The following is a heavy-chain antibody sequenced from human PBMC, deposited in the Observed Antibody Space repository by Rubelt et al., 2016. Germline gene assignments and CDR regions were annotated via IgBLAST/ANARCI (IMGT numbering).Heavy chain of an antibody. J-gene: IGHJ5*02. CDR3: ATGGDFGVVIPNWFDP. D-gene: IGHD3-3*01. CDR1: GGTFSSYA. Sequence: QVQLVQSGAEVKKPGSSVKVSCKASGGTFSSYAISWVRQAPGQGLEWMGGIIPIFGTANYAQKFQGRVTITADEAASTAYRELSSLRSEDTAGYYCATGGDFGVVIPNWFDPWGQGTLVTVSS. CDR2: IIPIFGTA. V-gene: IGHV1-69*01.